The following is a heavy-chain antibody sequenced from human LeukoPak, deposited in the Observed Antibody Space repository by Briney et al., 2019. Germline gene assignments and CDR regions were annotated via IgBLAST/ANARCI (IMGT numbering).Heavy chain of an antibody. V-gene: IGHV4-34*09. CDR1: GGSFSGYY. CDR3: ARELEPGAFDI. D-gene: IGHD1-14*01. Sequence: PSETLSLTCAVYGGSFSGYYWSWIRQPSGKGLEWIGEINHSGSTNYNPSLKSRVTISVDTSKNQFSLKLSSVTAADTAVYYCARELEPGAFDIWGQGTMVTVSS. CDR2: INHSGST. J-gene: IGHJ3*02.